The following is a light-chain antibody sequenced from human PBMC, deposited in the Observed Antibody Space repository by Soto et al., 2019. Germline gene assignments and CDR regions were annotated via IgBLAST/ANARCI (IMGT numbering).Light chain of an antibody. CDR1: SSDVGNYNL. CDR3: CSYGGSNTDV. Sequence: QSALTQPASVSGSPGQSITISCTGTSSDVGNYNLISWYQQHPDKAPKIIIYEVNKRPSGVSNRFSGSKSGNTASLTISGLQADDEADYYCCSYGGSNTDVFGRGTKVTVL. J-gene: IGLJ1*01. V-gene: IGLV2-23*02. CDR2: EVN.